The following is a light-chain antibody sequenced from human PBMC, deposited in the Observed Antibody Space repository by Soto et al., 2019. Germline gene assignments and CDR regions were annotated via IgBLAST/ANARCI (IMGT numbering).Light chain of an antibody. CDR1: SSDVGGYNY. CDR2: DVS. Sequence: QSVLTQPASVSGSPGQSITISCTGTSSDVGGYNYVSWYQQHPGKAPKQMIYDVSNRPSGVSNRVSGSKSGNTTSLTISGLRAEDEADYYCSSYTSSSTLVFVGGTKLTVL. CDR3: SSYTSSSTLV. V-gene: IGLV2-14*01. J-gene: IGLJ2*01.